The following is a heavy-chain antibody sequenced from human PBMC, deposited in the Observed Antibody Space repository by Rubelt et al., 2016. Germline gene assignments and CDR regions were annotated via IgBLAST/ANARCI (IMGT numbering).Heavy chain of an antibody. D-gene: IGHD6-13*01. V-gene: IGHV4-59*08. CDR1: GGSISSYY. Sequence: GLVKPSETLSLTCTVSGGSISSYYWSWIRQPPGKGLEWIGYVHYSGSTDYNPSLKSRVTISVDTSKKQFSLKVRSVTAADTAVYYCARHGRAAARYYVWGPRDHGHRLL. CDR2: VHYSGST. J-gene: IGHJ6*01. CDR3: ARHGRAAARYYV.